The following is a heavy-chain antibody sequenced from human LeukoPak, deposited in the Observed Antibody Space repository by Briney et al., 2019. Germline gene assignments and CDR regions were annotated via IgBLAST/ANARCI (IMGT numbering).Heavy chain of an antibody. CDR3: ASSRYDSSGYYGIIGY. Sequence: GGSLRLSCAASGFTFSSYAMSWVRQAPGKGLEWVSAISGSGGSTYYADSVKGRFTISRDNAKNSLYLQMNSLRAEDTALYYCASSRYDSSGYYGIIGYWGQGTLVTVSS. V-gene: IGHV3-23*01. CDR1: GFTFSSYA. J-gene: IGHJ4*02. D-gene: IGHD3-22*01. CDR2: ISGSGGST.